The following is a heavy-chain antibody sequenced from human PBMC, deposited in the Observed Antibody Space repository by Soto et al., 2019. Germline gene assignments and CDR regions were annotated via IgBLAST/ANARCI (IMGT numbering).Heavy chain of an antibody. CDR1: GGTFSSYA. D-gene: IGHD6-19*01. V-gene: IGHV1-69*01. Sequence: QVQLVQSGAEVKKPGSSVKVSCKASGGTFSSYAISWVRQAPGQGLEWMGGIIPIFGTANYAQKFQGRVTITADESTSTAYWELSSLRSEDTAVYYCARRIHSSAGSLRAFDIWGQGTMVTVSS. CDR3: ARRIHSSAGSLRAFDI. CDR2: IIPIFGTA. J-gene: IGHJ3*02.